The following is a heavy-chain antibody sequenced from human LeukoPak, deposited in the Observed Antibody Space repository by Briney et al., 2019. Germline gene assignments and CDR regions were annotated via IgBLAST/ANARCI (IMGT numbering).Heavy chain of an antibody. Sequence: GGSLRLSCAASGFTSSSYWMSWVRQAPGKGLEWVANIKQDGSEKYYVDSVKGRFTISRDNAKNSLYLQMNSLRAEDTAVYYCASSYYYGSKGLPNDYWGQGTLVTVSS. CDR3: ASSYYYGSKGLPNDY. J-gene: IGHJ4*02. D-gene: IGHD3-10*01. V-gene: IGHV3-7*01. CDR2: IKQDGSEK. CDR1: GFTSSSYW.